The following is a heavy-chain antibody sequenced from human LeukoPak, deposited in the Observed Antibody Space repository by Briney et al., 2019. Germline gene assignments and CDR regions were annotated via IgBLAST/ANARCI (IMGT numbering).Heavy chain of an antibody. CDR1: GGSISSYY. CDR2: IYYSGST. V-gene: IGHV4-59*01. J-gene: IGHJ6*03. CDR3: ARGGLIAAAGTYYYYYYMDV. Sequence: PSETLSLTCTVSGGSISSYYWSWIRQPPGKGLEWIGYIYYSGSTNYNPSLKSRVTISVDTSKNQCSLKLSSVTAADTAVYYCARGGLIAAAGTYYYYYYMDVWGKGTTVTISS. D-gene: IGHD6-13*01.